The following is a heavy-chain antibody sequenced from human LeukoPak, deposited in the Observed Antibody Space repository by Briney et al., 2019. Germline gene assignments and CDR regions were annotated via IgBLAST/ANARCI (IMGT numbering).Heavy chain of an antibody. CDR1: GGSISSSSYD. CDR2: IYSSGST. CDR3: ARVICSGGSCRFDY. D-gene: IGHD2-15*01. V-gene: IGHV4-61*05. J-gene: IGHJ4*02. Sequence: PSETLSLTCTVSGGSISSSSYDWGWVRQPPGKGLEWIGYIYSSGSTNYNPSRKSRVTMSVGTSKNQFSLKLSSVTAADTAVYYCARVICSGGSCRFDYWGQGTLVTVSS.